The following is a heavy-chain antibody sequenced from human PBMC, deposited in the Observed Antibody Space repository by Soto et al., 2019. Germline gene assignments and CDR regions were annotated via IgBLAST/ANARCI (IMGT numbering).Heavy chain of an antibody. V-gene: IGHV3-48*01. D-gene: IGHD2-2*01. J-gene: IGHJ4*02. CDR1: GFTFSTHS. CDR3: VGEVGFQLIY. Sequence: EVQLVESGGGLVQPGGSLRLSCAASGFTFSTHSMNWVRQAPGKGLEWISYITSSSVTMYADSVKGRFTISRDNAKNSLYLQMNSLRAEDTAVYFCVGEVGFQLIYWSQGTLVTVSS. CDR2: ITSSSVTM.